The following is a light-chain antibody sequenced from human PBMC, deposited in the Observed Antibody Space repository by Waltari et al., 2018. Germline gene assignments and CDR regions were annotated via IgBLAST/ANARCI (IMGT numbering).Light chain of an antibody. CDR3: CSFTSSSTWV. CDR2: GVT. CDR1: TSDLGGYNY. J-gene: IGLJ3*02. V-gene: IGLV2-14*03. Sequence: QSALTQSASVSGSLGQSITMSCTGTTSDLGGYNYVSWYQQHPGKAPKLILYGVTSRPPAVSNRFSGSKSGNTASLTISGLQAEDEADYYCCSFTSSSTWVFGGGTKLTVL.